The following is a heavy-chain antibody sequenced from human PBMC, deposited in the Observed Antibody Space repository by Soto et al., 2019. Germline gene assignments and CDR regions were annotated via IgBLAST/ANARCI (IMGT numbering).Heavy chain of an antibody. J-gene: IGHJ4*02. D-gene: IGHD2-21*02. CDR1: GGTFSSYT. Sequence: QVQLVQSGAEVKKPGSSVKVSCKASGGTFSSYTISWVQQAPGQGLEWMGRIIPIVGITKYAQKFQGRVTITADKSTSTAYMELSSLRSEDTAVYYCARDDGLAYCGGDCYSWGQGTLVTVSS. V-gene: IGHV1-69*02. CDR2: IIPIVGIT. CDR3: ARDDGLAYCGGDCYS.